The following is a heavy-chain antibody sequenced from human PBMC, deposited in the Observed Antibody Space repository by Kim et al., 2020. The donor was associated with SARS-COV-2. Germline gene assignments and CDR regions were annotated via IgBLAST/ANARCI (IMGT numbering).Heavy chain of an antibody. CDR3: ARSETGYPRHAFDI. CDR1: GFTFSSYD. D-gene: IGHD3-9*01. J-gene: IGHJ3*02. CDR2: IGTAGDT. V-gene: IGHV3-13*01. Sequence: GGSLRLSCAASGFTFSSYDMHWVRQATGKGLEWVSAIGTAGDTYYPGSVKGRFTISRENAKNSLYLQMNSLRAGDTAVYYCARSETGYPRHAFDIWGQGTMVTVSS.